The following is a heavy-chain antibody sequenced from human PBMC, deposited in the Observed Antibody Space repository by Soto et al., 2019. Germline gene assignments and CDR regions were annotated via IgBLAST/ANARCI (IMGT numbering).Heavy chain of an antibody. Sequence: QVRLVQSGAEVKKPGSSVKVSCKGSGGTFTSYIITWVRHAPGQGLEWVGGIVPKFGTTNYAQKFQGRVTLTADESSIIVYLELSNLRSDDTGVYYCARGRDDRFGRHYFGLDVWGQGTTVTVS. CDR3: ARGRDDRFGRHYFGLDV. CDR2: IVPKFGTT. V-gene: IGHV1-69*12. D-gene: IGHD1-1*01. CDR1: GGTFTSYI. J-gene: IGHJ6*02.